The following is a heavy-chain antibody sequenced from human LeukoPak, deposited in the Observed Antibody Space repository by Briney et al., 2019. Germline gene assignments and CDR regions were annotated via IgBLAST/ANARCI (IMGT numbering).Heavy chain of an antibody. CDR2: ISSSGTTI. CDR1: GFTFSDYY. D-gene: IGHD3-22*01. CDR3: ARVSYYYDSSGRGAFDI. V-gene: IGHV3-11*01. J-gene: IGHJ3*02. Sequence: GGSLRLSCAASGFTFSDYYMSWIRQAPGKGLECVSYISSSGTTIYYADSVKGRFTISRDNSKNTLYLQMNSLRAEDTAVYYCARVSYYYDSSGRGAFDIWGQGTMVTVSS.